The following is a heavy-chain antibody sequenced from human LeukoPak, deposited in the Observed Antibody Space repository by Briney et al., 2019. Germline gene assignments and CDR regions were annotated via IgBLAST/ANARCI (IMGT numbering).Heavy chain of an antibody. CDR2: ISNNGDST. CDR3: LKSGAGDGDYFGFFDY. D-gene: IGHD4-17*01. CDR1: AFTFSSYA. Sequence: GGSLRLSCSASAFTFSSYAMHWVRQAPGKGLEFVSGISNNGDSTYYGDSVKGRFTISRDNSKNRLYLQMISLRAEDTAMYYCLKSGAGDGDYFGFFDYWGQGTLVTVSS. J-gene: IGHJ4*02. V-gene: IGHV3-64D*09.